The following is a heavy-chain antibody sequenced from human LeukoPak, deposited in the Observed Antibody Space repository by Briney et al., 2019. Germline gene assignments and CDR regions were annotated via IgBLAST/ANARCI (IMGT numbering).Heavy chain of an antibody. CDR3: ASQVSGWLREEVDY. J-gene: IGHJ4*02. Sequence: KTGGSLRLSCAASGFTFSPYPMTWVRQAPGKGLEWISSISSSSGYIYYADSVKGRFTISRDNAKNSLYLQMNSLRAEDTAVYYCASQVSGWLREEVDYWGQGTLVTVSS. CDR2: ISSSSGYI. D-gene: IGHD6-19*01. CDR1: GFTFSPYP. V-gene: IGHV3-21*01.